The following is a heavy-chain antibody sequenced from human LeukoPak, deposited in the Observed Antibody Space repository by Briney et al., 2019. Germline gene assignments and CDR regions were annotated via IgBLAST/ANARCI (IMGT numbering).Heavy chain of an antibody. CDR1: GYTFTSYG. J-gene: IGHJ4*02. D-gene: IGHD3-22*01. V-gene: IGHV1-2*02. Sequence: ASVKVSCKASGYTFTSYGISWVRQAPGQGLEWMGWINPNSGGTNYAQKFQGRVTMTRDTSISTAYMELSRLRSDDTAVYYCAREDDSSGYYYFDYWGQGTLVTVSS. CDR3: AREDDSSGYYYFDY. CDR2: INPNSGGT.